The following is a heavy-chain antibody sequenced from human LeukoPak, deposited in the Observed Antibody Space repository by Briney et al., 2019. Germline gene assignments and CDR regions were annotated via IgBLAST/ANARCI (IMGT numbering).Heavy chain of an antibody. D-gene: IGHD3-10*01. Sequence: GGSLRLSCTASGFTFSNFGMHWVRQAPGKGLEWVAFLRYDGSAQFYADSVKGRFTVSRDNSKNTLFLQMNNLRRGDTAVCYCTRGVWFAKLGDYWGQGTLVTVSS. V-gene: IGHV3-30*02. J-gene: IGHJ4*02. CDR2: LRYDGSAQ. CDR1: GFTFSNFG. CDR3: TRGVWFAKLGDY.